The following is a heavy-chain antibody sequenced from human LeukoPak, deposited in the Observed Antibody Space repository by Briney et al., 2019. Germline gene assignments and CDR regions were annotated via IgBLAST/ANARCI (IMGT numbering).Heavy chain of an antibody. J-gene: IGHJ4*02. CDR3: ARSTGSTMFIDY. V-gene: IGHV4-59*01. CDR1: GGSLSPYY. D-gene: IGHD3-10*02. CDR2: IYYSGNT. Sequence: PSQSLSLTCTVSGGSLSPYYWSWIRQPPRKGRGWLGYIYYSGNTDYNPSLNSRVAISVDTSKHQFSLKVSSVTAADTAVYYCARSTGSTMFIDYWGQGTLVTVSS.